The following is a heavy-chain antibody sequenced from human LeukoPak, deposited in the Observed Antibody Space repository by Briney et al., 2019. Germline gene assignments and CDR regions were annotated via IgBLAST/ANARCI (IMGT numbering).Heavy chain of an antibody. J-gene: IGHJ3*02. Sequence: SETLSLTCAVYGGSFSGYYWSWIRQPPGKGLEWIGEINHSGSTNYNPSLKSRVTISVDTSKNQFSLKLSSVTAADTAVYYCARGSVGLTPHAGVFQIWGQGTKVTVSS. D-gene: IGHD1-26*01. CDR3: ARGSVGLTPHAGVFQI. CDR1: GGSFSGYY. V-gene: IGHV4-34*01. CDR2: INHSGST.